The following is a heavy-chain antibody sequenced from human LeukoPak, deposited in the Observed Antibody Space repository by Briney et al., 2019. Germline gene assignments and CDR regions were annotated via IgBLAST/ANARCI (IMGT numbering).Heavy chain of an antibody. V-gene: IGHV3-23*01. Sequence: KSGGSLRLSCAASGFTFSSYAMSWVRQAPGKGLEWVSAISGSGGSTYYADSVKGRFTISRDNSKNTLYLQMNSLRAEDTAVYYCAKGEGYSYGLQDYWGQGTLVTVSS. CDR1: GFTFSSYA. J-gene: IGHJ4*02. CDR2: ISGSGGST. D-gene: IGHD5-18*01. CDR3: AKGEGYSYGLQDY.